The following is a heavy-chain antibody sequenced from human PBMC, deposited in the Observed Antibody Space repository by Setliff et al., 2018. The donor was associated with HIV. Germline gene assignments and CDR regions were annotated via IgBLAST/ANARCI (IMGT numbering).Heavy chain of an antibody. CDR2: ISHGGSA. J-gene: IGHJ4*02. CDR1: GGSLSAYY. Sequence: PSETLSLTCAVYGGSLSAYYWTWIRQPPGKGLEWIGEISHGGSANYNPSLKSRVTISVDTSRNQFSLKLTSVTAADTAVYYCARRFYGSIAAASDFDCWGQGTRVTVSS. CDR3: ARRFYGSIAAASDFDC. V-gene: IGHV4-34*01. D-gene: IGHD6-13*01.